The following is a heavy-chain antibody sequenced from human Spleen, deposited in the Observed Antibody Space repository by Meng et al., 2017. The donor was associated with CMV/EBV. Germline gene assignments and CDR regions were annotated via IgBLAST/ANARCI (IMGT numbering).Heavy chain of an antibody. Sequence: HVQLQQGGAGLLKPSETLSLTCAVYGESFSGYYWSWIRQPPGKGLQWIGEINHSGSTNYNPSLKSRVTISVDTSKNQFSLKLSSVTAADTAVYYCAREDCSGGSCSYFDYWGRGTLVTVSS. CDR1: GESFSGYY. CDR3: AREDCSGGSCSYFDY. CDR2: INHSGST. J-gene: IGHJ4*02. V-gene: IGHV4-34*02. D-gene: IGHD2-15*01.